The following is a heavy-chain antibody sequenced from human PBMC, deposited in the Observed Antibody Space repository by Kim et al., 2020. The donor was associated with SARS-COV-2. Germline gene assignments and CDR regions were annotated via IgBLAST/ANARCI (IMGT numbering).Heavy chain of an antibody. D-gene: IGHD1-26*01. J-gene: IGHJ4*02. CDR3: AREIGYSGSYYGLYDY. CDR1: GYTFTSYG. Sequence: ASVKVSCKASGYTFTSYGISWVRQAPGQGLEWMGWISAYNGNTNYAQKLQGRVTMTTDTSTSTAYMELRSLRSDDTAVYYCAREIGYSGSYYGLYDYWGQRTLVTVSS. V-gene: IGHV1-18*04. CDR2: ISAYNGNT.